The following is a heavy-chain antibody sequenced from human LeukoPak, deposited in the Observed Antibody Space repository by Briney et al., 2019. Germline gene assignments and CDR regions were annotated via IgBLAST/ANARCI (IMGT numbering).Heavy chain of an antibody. V-gene: IGHV4-59*01. D-gene: IGHD2-8*01. CDR3: ARGQGVLDY. J-gene: IGHJ4*02. Sequence: SETLSLTCTVSGGSMSSFYWSWIRQPPGKGLEWIGNIYGSGSANCNPSLQSRVAISLDTSKNEVSLKLSSVTAADTAVYYCARGQGVLDYWGQGTLVTVSS. CDR2: IYGSGSA. CDR1: GGSMSSFY.